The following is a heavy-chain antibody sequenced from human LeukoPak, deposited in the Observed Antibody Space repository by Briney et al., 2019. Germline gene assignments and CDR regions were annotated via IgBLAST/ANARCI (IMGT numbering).Heavy chain of an antibody. J-gene: IGHJ4*02. D-gene: IGHD6-19*01. CDR1: GGTFSSYA. CDR3: GGGPVADPKGYDY. V-gene: IGHV1-69*05. CDR2: IIPIFGTA. Sequence: SVKVSCKASGGTFSSYAISWVRQAPGQGLEWMGRIIPIFGTANYAQKFQGRVTITTDESTSTAYMVLSSLRSEDTAVYYCGGGPVADPKGYDYWGQGTLVTFSS.